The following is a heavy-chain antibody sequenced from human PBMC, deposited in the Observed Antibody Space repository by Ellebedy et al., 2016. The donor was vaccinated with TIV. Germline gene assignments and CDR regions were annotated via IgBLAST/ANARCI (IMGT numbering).Heavy chain of an antibody. CDR3: ARDTTDYYYGSGSYYKWFDP. D-gene: IGHD3-10*01. J-gene: IGHJ5*02. V-gene: IGHV3-23*01. Sequence: GESLKISCDASGFIFSSFAMSWVRQAPGKGLEWVSAIGGSGSRAYYADSVNGRFTISRDNPRSMMYLQMNSLRTEDTAVYYCARDTTDYYYGSGSYYKWFDPWGQGTLVTVSS. CDR2: IGGSGSRA. CDR1: GFIFSSFA.